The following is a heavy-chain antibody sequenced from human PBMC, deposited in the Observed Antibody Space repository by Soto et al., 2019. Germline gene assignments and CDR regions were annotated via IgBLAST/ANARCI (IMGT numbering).Heavy chain of an antibody. CDR1: GGSISSGDYY. J-gene: IGHJ4*02. CDR2: IYYSGST. V-gene: IGHV4-30-4*01. CDR3: ARGWEMTTIGYFDY. Sequence: QVQLQESGPGLVKPSQTLSLTCTVSGGSISSGDYYWSWIRQPPGKGLEWIGYIYYSGSTYYNPSLKSRVTIAVDTSKNQFALKVSSVTAADTAVYYCARGWEMTTIGYFDYWGQGTLVTVSS. D-gene: IGHD4-4*01.